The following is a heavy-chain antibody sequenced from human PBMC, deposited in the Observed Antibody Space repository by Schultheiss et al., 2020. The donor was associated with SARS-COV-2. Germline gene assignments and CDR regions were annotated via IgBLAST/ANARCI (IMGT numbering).Heavy chain of an antibody. Sequence: SETLSLTCTVSGGSISSGDYYWSWIRQPPGKGLEWIGYIYYSGSTYYNPSLKSRLTMSVDTSKNQFSLKLSSVTAADTAVYYCARDRDFDYWGQGTLVTVSS. CDR3: ARDRDFDY. CDR2: IYYSGST. J-gene: IGHJ4*02. V-gene: IGHV4-30-4*02. D-gene: IGHD3-10*01. CDR1: GGSISSGDYY.